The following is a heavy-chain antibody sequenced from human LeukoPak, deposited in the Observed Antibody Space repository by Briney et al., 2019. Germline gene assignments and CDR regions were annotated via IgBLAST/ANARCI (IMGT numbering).Heavy chain of an antibody. CDR3: ARGLRYCSSTSCLNWFDP. CDR2: INPNSGGT. D-gene: IGHD2-2*01. Sequence: GASVKVSCKASGYTFTGYYMHWVRLAPGQGREWMGWINPNSGGTNYAQKFQGRVTMTRDTSISTAYMELSRLRSDDTAVYYCARGLRYCSSTSCLNWFDPWGQGTLVTVSS. V-gene: IGHV1-2*02. CDR1: GYTFTGYY. J-gene: IGHJ5*02.